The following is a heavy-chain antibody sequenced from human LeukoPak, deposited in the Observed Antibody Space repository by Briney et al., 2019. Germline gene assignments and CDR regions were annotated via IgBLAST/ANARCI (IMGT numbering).Heavy chain of an antibody. CDR2: IIPIFGTA. D-gene: IGHD1-26*01. Sequence: SVKVSCKASGGTFSSYAISWVRQAPGQGLEWMGRIIPIFGTANYAQKFQGRVTITADKSTSTAYMELSSLRPEDTAVYYCARDNGGSYSHFPIDYWGQGTLVTVSS. J-gene: IGHJ4*02. CDR3: ARDNGGSYSHFPIDY. V-gene: IGHV1-69*06. CDR1: GGTFSSYA.